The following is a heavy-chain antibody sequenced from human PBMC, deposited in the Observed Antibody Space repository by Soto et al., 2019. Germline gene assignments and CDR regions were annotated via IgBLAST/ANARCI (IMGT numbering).Heavy chain of an antibody. J-gene: IGHJ5*02. CDR2: IYYSGST. CDR1: GGSISSSSYY. V-gene: IGHV4-39*01. Sequence: QLQLQESGPGLVKPSETLSLTCTVSGGSISSSSYYWGWIRQPPGKGLEWIGTIYYSGSTYYNPSLKSRVTISVDTSKNQFSLKLSSVTAADTAVYYCARHQWELPSCWFDPWGQGTLVTVSS. D-gene: IGHD1-26*01. CDR3: ARHQWELPSCWFDP.